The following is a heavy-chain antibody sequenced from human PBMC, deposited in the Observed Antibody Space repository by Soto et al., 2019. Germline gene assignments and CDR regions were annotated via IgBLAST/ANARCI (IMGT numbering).Heavy chain of an antibody. CDR2: IYYSGST. CDR1: GGSVSSGSYY. CDR3: ARDPIRSSSSFDY. V-gene: IGHV4-61*01. J-gene: IGHJ4*02. Sequence: TVSGGSVSSGSYYWSWIRQPPGKGLEWIGYIYYSGSTNYNPSLKSRVAISVDTSKNQFSLKLSSVTAADTAVYYCARDPIRSSSSFDYWGQGTLVTVSS. D-gene: IGHD6-6*01.